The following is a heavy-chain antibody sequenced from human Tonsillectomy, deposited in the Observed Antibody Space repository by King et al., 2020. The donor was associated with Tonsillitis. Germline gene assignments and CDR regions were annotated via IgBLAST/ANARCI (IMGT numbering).Heavy chain of an antibody. Sequence: QLQESGPGLVKPSETLSLTCTVSGGSINSSNYYWGWIRQPPGKGLEWIGNIFHSGSTYYNPSLKSRVTISVDTSKSQISLNLSSLTAADTAVYYCARLYFYDSTGYLYYFDYWGQGTLVTVSS. CDR1: GGSINSSNYY. J-gene: IGHJ4*02. CDR3: ARLYFYDSTGYLYYFDY. D-gene: IGHD3-22*01. CDR2: IFHSGST. V-gene: IGHV4-39*01.